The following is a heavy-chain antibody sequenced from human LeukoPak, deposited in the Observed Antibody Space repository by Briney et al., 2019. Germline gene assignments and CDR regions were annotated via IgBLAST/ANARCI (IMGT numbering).Heavy chain of an antibody. CDR2: ISSSSSTI. J-gene: IGHJ4*02. CDR1: GFTFSSYS. CDR3: ARAAAVAGNSPLRY. D-gene: IGHD6-19*01. Sequence: PGGSLRLSCAASGFTFSSYSMNWVRQAPGKGLEWVSYISSSSSTIYYADSVKGRFTISRDNAKNSLYLQMNSLRAEDTAVYYCARAAAVAGNSPLRYWGQGTLVTVSS. V-gene: IGHV3-48*04.